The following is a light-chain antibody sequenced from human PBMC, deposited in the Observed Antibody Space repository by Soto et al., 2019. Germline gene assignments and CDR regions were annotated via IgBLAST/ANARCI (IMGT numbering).Light chain of an antibody. CDR3: QKRTTWLT. V-gene: IGKV3-11*01. J-gene: IGKJ3*01. Sequence: EIVLTQSPATLSLSPGERVTLSCRASQNVSTYLAWYQQKPGQAPSLLIYDASNRATGIPARFSGSGSGTAVTLTISSLEPEDCAVYYCQKRTTWLTFGPGTKVAIK. CDR1: QNVSTY. CDR2: DAS.